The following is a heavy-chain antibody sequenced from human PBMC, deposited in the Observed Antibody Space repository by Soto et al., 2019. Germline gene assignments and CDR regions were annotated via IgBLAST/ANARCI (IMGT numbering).Heavy chain of an antibody. Sequence: PGGSLRLSCAASGFPFSSYWMSWVRQAPGKGLEWVANIKQDGSEKYYVDSVKGRFTISRDNAKNSLYLQMNSLRAEDTAVYYCARENGMVSAFDIWGQGTMVTVSS. CDR2: IKQDGSEK. J-gene: IGHJ3*02. D-gene: IGHD2-8*01. CDR3: ARENGMVSAFDI. CDR1: GFPFSSYW. V-gene: IGHV3-7*01.